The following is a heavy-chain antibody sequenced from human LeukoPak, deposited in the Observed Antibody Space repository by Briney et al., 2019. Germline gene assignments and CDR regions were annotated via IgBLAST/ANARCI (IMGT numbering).Heavy chain of an antibody. V-gene: IGHV4-34*01. CDR1: GGSFSGYY. D-gene: IGHD6-19*01. CDR3: ARFQKQWLVRGWFDP. CDR2: INHRGST. Sequence: PSETLSLTCAVYGGSFSGYYWSWIRQPPGKGLEWIGEINHRGSTNYNPSLKSRVTISVDTSKNQFSLKLSSVTAADTAVYYCARFQKQWLVRGWFDPWGQGTLVTVSS. J-gene: IGHJ5*02.